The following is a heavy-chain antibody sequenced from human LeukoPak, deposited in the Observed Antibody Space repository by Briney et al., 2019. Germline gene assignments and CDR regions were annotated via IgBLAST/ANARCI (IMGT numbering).Heavy chain of an antibody. CDR1: VYTFTSSA. J-gene: IGHJ5*02. D-gene: IGHD3-10*01. V-gene: IGHV7-4-1*02. CDR3: ARERYRFGEGSWFDP. CDR2: INTNTGNP. Sequence: ASLRVSCKASVYTFTSSAMNSVRQSPRPRLEGMGWINTNTGNPTYAQGLTGRFVFSLDTSVSTAYLQISRLKAEETAVYYRARERYRFGEGSWFDPWGQGTLVTVSA.